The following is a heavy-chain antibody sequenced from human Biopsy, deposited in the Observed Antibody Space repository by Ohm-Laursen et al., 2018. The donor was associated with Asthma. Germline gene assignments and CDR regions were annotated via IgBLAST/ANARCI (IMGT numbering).Heavy chain of an antibody. V-gene: IGHV1-69*01. J-gene: IGHJ4*02. Sequence: GSSVKVSCKASGGTFSSYAISWVRQAPGQGLEWMGGIIPIFGTANYAQKFQGRVTITADESTSTAYMELSSLRSEDTAVYYCARECIAAHQRRYYFDYWGQGTLVTVSS. CDR1: GGTFSSYA. CDR2: IIPIFGTA. D-gene: IGHD6-6*01. CDR3: ARECIAAHQRRYYFDY.